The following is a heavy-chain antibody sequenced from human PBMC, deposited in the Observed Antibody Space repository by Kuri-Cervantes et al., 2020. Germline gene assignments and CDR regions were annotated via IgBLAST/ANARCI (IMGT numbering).Heavy chain of an antibody. D-gene: IGHD5-18*01. J-gene: IGHJ4*02. CDR3: ARTSYGTVDY. V-gene: IGHV5-51*01. Sequence: GGSLRLSCKGSGYSFTSQWIGWVRQMPGKGLEWMGLINPGNSHIRYSPSFQGRVTISADKSISTAYLQWSSLRASDTAMYYCARTSYGTVDYWGQGTLVTVSS. CDR2: INPGNSHI. CDR1: GYSFTSQW.